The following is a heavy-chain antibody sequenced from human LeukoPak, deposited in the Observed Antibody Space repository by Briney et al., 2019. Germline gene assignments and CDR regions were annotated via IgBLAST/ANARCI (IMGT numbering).Heavy chain of an antibody. CDR1: GGTFSGYA. J-gene: IGHJ5*02. V-gene: IGHV1-69*04. CDR3: ARDPRIAALGWFDP. Sequence: VASVKVSYKASGGTFSGYAISWVRQAPGQGLEWMGKIILILGITSYAQKFQGRVTITADKSTSTAYMELSSLRSEDTAVYYCARDPRIAALGWFDPWGQGTLVTVSS. CDR2: IILILGIT. D-gene: IGHD6-13*01.